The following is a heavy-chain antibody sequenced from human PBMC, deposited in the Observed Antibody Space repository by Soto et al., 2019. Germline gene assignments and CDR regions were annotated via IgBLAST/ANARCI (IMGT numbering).Heavy chain of an antibody. CDR3: ASNALAYDSSGYYYAYFDY. J-gene: IGHJ4*02. Sequence: SVKVSCKASGGTFSSYAINWVRQAPGQGLEWMGGIIPIFGTANYAQKFQGRVTITADKSTSTAYMELSSLRSEDTAVYYCASNALAYDSSGYYYAYFDYWGQGTLVTVSS. D-gene: IGHD3-22*01. V-gene: IGHV1-69*06. CDR2: IIPIFGTA. CDR1: GGTFSSYA.